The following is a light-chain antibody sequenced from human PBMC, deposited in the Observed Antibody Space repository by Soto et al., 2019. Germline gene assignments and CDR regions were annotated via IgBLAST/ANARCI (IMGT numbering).Light chain of an antibody. J-gene: IGLJ2*01. CDR2: DVC. CDR3: SSYGAISTL. Sequence: QSALTQPASVSGSPGQSLTISCTGSTSDIGVYNYVSWYQQHPGKAPKLLIYDVCYRSSGISDRFSGSKSGNTASLTISGLQPEDEADYYCSSYGAISTLFGGGTKVTVL. CDR1: TSDIGVYNY. V-gene: IGLV2-14*03.